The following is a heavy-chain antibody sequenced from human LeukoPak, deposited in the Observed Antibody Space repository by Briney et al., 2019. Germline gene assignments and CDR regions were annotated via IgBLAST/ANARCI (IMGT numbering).Heavy chain of an antibody. J-gene: IGHJ4*02. Sequence: GGSLRLSCAASGFTFSRYWMTWVRQAPGKGLEWVANIKQDGSEKYYLDSVKGRFTISRDNSKNTLYLQMNSLRAEDTAVYYCASTHPGYCSSASCQNDYWGQGTLVTVSS. V-gene: IGHV3-7*03. CDR3: ASTHPGYCSSASCQNDY. D-gene: IGHD2-2*01. CDR1: GFTFSRYW. CDR2: IKQDGSEK.